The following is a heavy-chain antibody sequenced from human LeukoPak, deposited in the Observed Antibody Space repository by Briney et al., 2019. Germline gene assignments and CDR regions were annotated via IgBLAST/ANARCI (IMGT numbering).Heavy chain of an antibody. V-gene: IGHV3-66*01. CDR1: GFAVSANY. J-gene: IGHJ4*02. CDR3: ARDSGGYYYYPLDY. Sequence: GGSLRLSCVASGFAVSANYMTWVRQAPGKGLEWVSLMYSNGDTYYAESVKGRFTLSRDTSKNTLYLHMNSLRVEDTALYYCARDSGGYYYYPLDYWGQGILVTVSS. CDR2: MYSNGDT. D-gene: IGHD3-22*01.